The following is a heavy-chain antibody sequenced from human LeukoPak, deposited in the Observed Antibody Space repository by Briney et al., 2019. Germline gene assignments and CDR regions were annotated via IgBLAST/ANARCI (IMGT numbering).Heavy chain of an antibody. CDR2: ISSSSSYI. V-gene: IGHV3-21*04. J-gene: IGHJ4*02. D-gene: IGHD6-19*01. Sequence: GGSLRLSCAASGFTFSSYSMNWVRQAPGKGLEWVSSISSSSSYIYYADSVKGRFTISRDNAKNSLYLQMNSLRAEDTAVYYCAKPGRVAVDGQYYFDYWGQGTLVTVSS. CDR3: AKPGRVAVDGQYYFDY. CDR1: GFTFSSYS.